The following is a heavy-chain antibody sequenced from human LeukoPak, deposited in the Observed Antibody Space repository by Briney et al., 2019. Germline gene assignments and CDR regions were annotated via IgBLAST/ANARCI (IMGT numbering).Heavy chain of an antibody. Sequence: ASVKVSCKASGYTFTSYAMNWVRQAPGQGLEWMGWINTNSGTPMYAQGFRERFVFSLDTSVNTAYLHISTLQAEDTAVYYCARGSWKDAFDFWGQGTMVTVSS. D-gene: IGHD6-6*01. CDR1: GYTFTSYA. CDR2: INTNSGTP. V-gene: IGHV7-4-1*02. J-gene: IGHJ3*01. CDR3: ARGSWKDAFDF.